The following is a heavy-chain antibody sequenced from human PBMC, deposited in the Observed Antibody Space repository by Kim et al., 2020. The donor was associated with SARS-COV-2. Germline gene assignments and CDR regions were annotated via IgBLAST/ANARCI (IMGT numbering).Heavy chain of an antibody. V-gene: IGHV7-4-1*02. J-gene: IGHJ4*02. CDR1: GYTFTSYA. Sequence: ASVKVSCKASGYTFTSYAMNWVRQAPGQGLEWMGWINTNTGNPTYAQGFTGRFVFSLDTSVSTAYLQISSLKAEDTAVYYCARVPHSRYDIFYFDYWGQGTLVTVSS. CDR3: ARVPHSRYDIFYFDY. D-gene: IGHD3-9*01. CDR2: INTNTGNP.